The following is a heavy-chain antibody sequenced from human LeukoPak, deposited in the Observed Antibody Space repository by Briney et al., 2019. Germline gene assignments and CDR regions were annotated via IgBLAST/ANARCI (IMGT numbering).Heavy chain of an antibody. J-gene: IGHJ4*02. V-gene: IGHV4-34*01. Sequence: SETLSLTCAVYGGAFSGYYWSWIRQPPGKGLEWIGEINHSGSTNYNPSLKSRVTISVDTSKNQFSLKLSSVTAADTAVYYCARGTMTTVTYYFDYWGQGTLVTVSS. CDR2: INHSGST. CDR3: ARGTMTTVTYYFDY. CDR1: GGAFSGYY. D-gene: IGHD4-17*01.